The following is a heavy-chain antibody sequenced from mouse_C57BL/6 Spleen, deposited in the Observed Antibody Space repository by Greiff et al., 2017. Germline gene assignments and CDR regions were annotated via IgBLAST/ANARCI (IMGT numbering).Heavy chain of an antibody. CDR2: IDPANGNN. CDR3: TRIGGYFDV. Sequence: VQLKESVAELVRPGASVKLSCTASGFNIKNTYMHWVKQRPDQGLEWIGRIDPANGNNKYAPKFPGKATLTADTSSNTAYLQLSSLTSEDTACYYWTRIGGYFDVWGTGTTVTVSA. J-gene: IGHJ1*03. V-gene: IGHV14-3*01. D-gene: IGHD2-14*01. CDR1: GFNIKNTY.